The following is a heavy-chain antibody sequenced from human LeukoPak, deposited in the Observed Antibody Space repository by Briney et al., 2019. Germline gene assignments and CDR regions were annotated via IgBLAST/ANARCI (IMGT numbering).Heavy chain of an antibody. V-gene: IGHV4-31*03. D-gene: IGHD3-10*01. CDR2: IYYSGST. Sequence: SETLSLTCTVSGGSISSGGYYWSWIRQHPGKGLEWIGYIYYSGSTYYNPSLESRVTISVDTSKNQFSLKLSSVTAADTAVYYCARALWFGELFRDYWGQGTLVTVSS. J-gene: IGHJ4*02. CDR1: GGSISSGGYY. CDR3: ARALWFGELFRDY.